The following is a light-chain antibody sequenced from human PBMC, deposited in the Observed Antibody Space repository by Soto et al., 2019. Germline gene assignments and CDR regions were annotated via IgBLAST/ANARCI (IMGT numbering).Light chain of an antibody. CDR2: SSN. CDR1: NSNVGNNT. V-gene: IGLV1-44*01. J-gene: IGLJ3*02. CDR3: AAWDGSLNGVV. Sequence: QSVLTQPPSASGTPGQRVTISCSGSNSNVGNNTVNWYQQFPGTSPRLLVYSSNLRPSGVPDRFSGSKSGTSASLAISGLQSEDESDYYCAAWDGSLNGVVFGGGTKVTVL.